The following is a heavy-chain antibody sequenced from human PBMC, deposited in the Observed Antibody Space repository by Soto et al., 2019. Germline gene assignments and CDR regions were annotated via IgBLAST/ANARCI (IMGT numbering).Heavy chain of an antibody. V-gene: IGHV4-34*01. CDR3: ARGRWRCYLDY. D-gene: IGHD2-15*01. CDR2: INHSGST. CDR1: GGSFSGYY. Sequence: QVQLQQWGAGLLKPSETLSLTCAVYGGSFSGYYWSWIRQPPGKGLEWIGEINHSGSTNYNPSLKSGVTISVDTSKNQFSLKLSYVTAADTAVYYCARGRWRCYLDYWGQGTLVTVSS. J-gene: IGHJ4*02.